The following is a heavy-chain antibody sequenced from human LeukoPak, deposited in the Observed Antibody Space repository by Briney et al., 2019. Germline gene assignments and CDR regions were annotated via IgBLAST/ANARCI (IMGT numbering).Heavy chain of an antibody. Sequence: SQTLSLTCAISGDSVSGSSVAWNWIRQSPSRGLEWLGRTYYRSKWLVDYAESLKGRITINADTSKNQLSLQLHSVTPEDTAIYYCTRFYDTKSFDYWGQGTLVTVSS. CDR1: GDSVSGSSVA. D-gene: IGHD3-16*01. CDR3: TRFYDTKSFDY. CDR2: TYYRSKWLV. J-gene: IGHJ4*02. V-gene: IGHV6-1*01.